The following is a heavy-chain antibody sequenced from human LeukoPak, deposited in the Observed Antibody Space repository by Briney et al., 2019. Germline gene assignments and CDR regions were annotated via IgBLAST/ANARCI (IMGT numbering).Heavy chain of an antibody. CDR1: GGSISSGGYY. V-gene: IGHV4-30-4*01. J-gene: IGHJ4*02. CDR3: ARGPNYVWGSYRYFDY. D-gene: IGHD3-16*02. CDR2: IYYTGST. Sequence: SQTLSLTCTVSGGSISSGGYYWSWIRQSPGKGLEWIGYIYYTGSTSYNPSLKSRITISVDTSKNQFSLRLSSVTAADTAVYYCARGPNYVWGSYRYFDYWGQGTLVTVSS.